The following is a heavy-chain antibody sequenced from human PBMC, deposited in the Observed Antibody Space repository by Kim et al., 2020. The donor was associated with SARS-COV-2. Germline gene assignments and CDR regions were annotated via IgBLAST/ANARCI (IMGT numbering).Heavy chain of an antibody. CDR2: INHSGST. Sequence: SETLSLTCAVYGGSFSGYYWSWIRQPPGEGLEWIGEINHSGSTNYNPSLKSRVTISVDTSKNKFSLKLSSVTAADTAVYYCARESGHMVVVVVAPYYYYYMDVWGKGTTVTVSS. J-gene: IGHJ6*03. V-gene: IGHV4-34*01. CDR3: ARESGHMVVVVVAPYYYYYMDV. CDR1: GGSFSGYY. D-gene: IGHD2-15*01.